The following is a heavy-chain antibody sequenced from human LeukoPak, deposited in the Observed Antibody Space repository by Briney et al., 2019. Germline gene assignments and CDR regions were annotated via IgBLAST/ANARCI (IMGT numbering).Heavy chain of an antibody. Sequence: SETLSLTCTVSGGPISSYYWSWIRQPPGKGLEWIGYIYYSGSTNYNPSLKSRVTISVDTSKNQFSLKLSSVTAADTAVYYCARAFDWLLPNYWGQGTLVTVSS. V-gene: IGHV4-59*01. J-gene: IGHJ4*02. CDR1: GGPISSYY. CDR3: ARAFDWLLPNY. CDR2: IYYSGST. D-gene: IGHD3-9*01.